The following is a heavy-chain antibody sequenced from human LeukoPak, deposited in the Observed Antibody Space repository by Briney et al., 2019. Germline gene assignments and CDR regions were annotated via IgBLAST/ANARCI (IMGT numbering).Heavy chain of an antibody. Sequence: GGSLRLSCAASGLTFSSHWMHWVRQAPGKGLVWVSRINGDGSSTRYADSVKGRFTISRDNAKNTLYLQMNSLRAEDTAVYYCARQVNYGMDVWGQGTTVTVSS. J-gene: IGHJ6*02. CDR3: ARQVNYGMDV. V-gene: IGHV3-74*01. CDR2: INGDGSST. CDR1: GLTFSSHW.